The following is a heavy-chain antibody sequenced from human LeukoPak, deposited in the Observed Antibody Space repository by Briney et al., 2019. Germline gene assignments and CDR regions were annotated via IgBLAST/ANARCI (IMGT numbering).Heavy chain of an antibody. D-gene: IGHD3-3*01. J-gene: IGHJ4*02. CDR3: ARDRYVFWSGYQGDFDY. V-gene: IGHV1-2*06. CDR2: INPNSGGT. Sequence: ASVKVSCKASGYTFTGYYMHWVRQAPGQGLEWMGRINPNSGGTNYAQKFQGRVTMTRDTSISTAYKELSRLRSDDTAVYYCARDRYVFWSGYQGDFDYWGQGTLVTVSS. CDR1: GYTFTGYY.